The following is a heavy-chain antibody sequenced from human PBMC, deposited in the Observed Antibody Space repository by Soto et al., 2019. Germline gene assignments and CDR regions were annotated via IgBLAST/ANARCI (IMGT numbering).Heavy chain of an antibody. Sequence: QVQLVESGGGVVQPGRSLRLSCVGSGFSFSSYDMNWVRQAPGTGLEWVALMSYDGSKKYYGDSVRGRVTISRDNSKNTLYLQMDHLRPEDTAIYYCAKALKPGSRWSLGGVEHCMDVWGRGTTVSVSS. D-gene: IGHD3-16*01. CDR2: MSYDGSKK. CDR1: GFSFSSYD. J-gene: IGHJ6*03. CDR3: AKALKPGSRWSLGGVEHCMDV. V-gene: IGHV3-30*18.